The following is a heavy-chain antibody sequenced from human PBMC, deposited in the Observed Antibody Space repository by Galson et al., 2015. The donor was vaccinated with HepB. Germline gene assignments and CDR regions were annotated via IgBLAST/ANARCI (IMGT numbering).Heavy chain of an antibody. CDR2: ISNDARDE. V-gene: IGHV3-30*18. CDR1: GFGFKNNG. J-gene: IGHJ4*02. D-gene: IGHD2-21*01. Sequence: SLRLSCAASGFGFKNNGMHWVRQAPGKGLEWVAVISNDARDEYYADSVRGRFTISRDNSKNTVHLQMNSLRAEDSALYYCAKDRDLSWAIDSWGQGALVTVSS. CDR3: AKDRDLSWAIDS.